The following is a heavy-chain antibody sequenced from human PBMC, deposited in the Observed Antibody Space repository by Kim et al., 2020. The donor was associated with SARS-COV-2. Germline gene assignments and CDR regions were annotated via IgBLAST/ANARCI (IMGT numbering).Heavy chain of an antibody. J-gene: IGHJ4*02. D-gene: IGHD1-26*01. Sequence: GGSLRLSCAASGFTFSSYGMHWVRQAPGKGLEWVAVIWYDGSNKYYADSVKGRFTISRDNSKNTLYLQMNSLRAEDTAVYYCARDHIQEWELLLDYWGQGTLVTVSS. CDR2: IWYDGSNK. CDR3: ARDHIQEWELLLDY. V-gene: IGHV3-33*01. CDR1: GFTFSSYG.